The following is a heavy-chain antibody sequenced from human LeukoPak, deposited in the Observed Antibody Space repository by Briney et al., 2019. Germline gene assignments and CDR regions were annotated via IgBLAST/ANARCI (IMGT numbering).Heavy chain of an antibody. CDR1: GFTFSSYW. Sequence: PGGSLRLSCAASGFTFSSYWMHWVRQAPGKGLVWVSRINSDGSSTSYADSVKGRFTISRDNAKNTLYLQMNSLRAEDTAVYCCARVLDFWSGYYTGVNNFDYWGQGTLVTVSS. CDR2: INSDGSST. CDR3: ARVLDFWSGYYTGVNNFDY. D-gene: IGHD3-3*01. J-gene: IGHJ4*02. V-gene: IGHV3-74*01.